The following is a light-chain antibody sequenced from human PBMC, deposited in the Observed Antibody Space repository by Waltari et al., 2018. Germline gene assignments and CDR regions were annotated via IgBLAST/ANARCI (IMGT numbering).Light chain of an antibody. V-gene: IGKV1-17*01. J-gene: IGKJ2*03. CDR3: QQYNYLPYS. CDR1: QAINTY. Sequence: DIQMTQSPSSLSASVGDRVTITCRASQAINTYLNWYQQKPGKAPKLLIYNGNRLETGVPSRFSGSGSGTEFTLTISSLQPEDFATYCCQQYNYLPYSFGQGTEVEIK. CDR2: NGN.